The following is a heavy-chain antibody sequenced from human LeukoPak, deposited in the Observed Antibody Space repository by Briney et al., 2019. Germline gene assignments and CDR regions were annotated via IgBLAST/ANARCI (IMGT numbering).Heavy chain of an antibody. J-gene: IGHJ3*02. CDR3: ARDFDPDMYYYDSSAYSGNAFDI. D-gene: IGHD3-22*01. CDR2: ISAYNGNT. Sequence: GASVKVSCKASGYTFTSYGISWVRQAPGQGLEWMGWISAYNGNTNYAQKLQGRVTMTTDTSTSTAYMEMRSLRSDDTAVYYCARDFDPDMYYYDSSAYSGNAFDIWGQGTMVTVSS. CDR1: GYTFTSYG. V-gene: IGHV1-18*01.